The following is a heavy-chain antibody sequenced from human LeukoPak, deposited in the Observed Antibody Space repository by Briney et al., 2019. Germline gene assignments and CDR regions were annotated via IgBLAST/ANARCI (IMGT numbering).Heavy chain of an antibody. V-gene: IGHV1-69*13. CDR1: GGTFSSYA. D-gene: IGHD7-27*01. CDR2: TIPIFGIA. CDR3: ARAPRSWGFDY. Sequence: ASVKVSCTASGGTFSSYAISWVRQAPGQGLEWMGGTIPIFGIANYPQKFQGRVTITADGSTSTAYMELSSLRSEDTAVYYCARAPRSWGFDYWSQGTLVTAPS. J-gene: IGHJ4*02.